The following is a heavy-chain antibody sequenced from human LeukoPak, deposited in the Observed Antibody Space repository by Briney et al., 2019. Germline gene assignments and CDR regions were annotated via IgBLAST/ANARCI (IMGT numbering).Heavy chain of an antibody. Sequence: SETLSLTCAVYGGSFSGYYWSWIRQPPGKGLEWIGEINHSGSTNYNPSLKSRVTISVDTSKNQFSLKLSFVTAADTAVYYCARQGYYYYYYMDVWGKGTTVTISS. CDR3: ARQGYYYYYYMDV. CDR2: INHSGST. J-gene: IGHJ6*03. V-gene: IGHV4-34*01. CDR1: GGSFSGYY.